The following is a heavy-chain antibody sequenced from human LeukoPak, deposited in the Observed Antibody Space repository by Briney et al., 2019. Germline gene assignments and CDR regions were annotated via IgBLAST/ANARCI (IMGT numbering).Heavy chain of an antibody. CDR3: AREGCGGDCYSYYYYGMDV. Sequence: GGSLRLSCAASRFTFSSYAMHWVRQAPGKGLEWVAVISSGGSNKYYADSVKGRFTISRDNSKNTVYLQMNSLGAEDTAVYYCAREGCGGDCYSYYYYGMDVWGQGTTVTVSS. V-gene: IGHV3-30-3*01. CDR2: ISSGGSNK. CDR1: RFTFSSYA. J-gene: IGHJ6*02. D-gene: IGHD2-21*02.